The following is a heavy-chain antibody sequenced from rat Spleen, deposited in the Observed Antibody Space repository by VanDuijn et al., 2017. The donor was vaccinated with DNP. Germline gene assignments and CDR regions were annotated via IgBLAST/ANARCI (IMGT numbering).Heavy chain of an antibody. CDR2: ISYSGST. Sequence: EVQLQESGPGLVKPSQSLSLTCSVTAYSITTNYWGWIRKFPGNKMEWVGHISYSGSTSYNPSLKSRISITRDTSKNQFFLHLNSVTTEDTATYYCARWVRALDYWGHGVMVTVSS. CDR3: ARWVRALDY. V-gene: IGHV3-1*01. CDR1: AYSITTNY. J-gene: IGHJ2*01. D-gene: IGHD4-1*01.